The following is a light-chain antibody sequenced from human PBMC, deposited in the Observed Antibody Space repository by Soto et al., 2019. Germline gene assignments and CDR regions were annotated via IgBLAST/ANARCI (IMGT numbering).Light chain of an antibody. CDR1: RSNIGDHF. CDR3: GTWDSSLRANV. Sequence: QSVLTQPPSVSAAPGQKVTVSCSGTRSNIGDHFVSWYQQLPGTAPKLLIYDSDKRPSGIPDRFSGSKSDTSATRAITGLQTGDEADDYCGTWDSSLRANVFGGGTKLTVL. J-gene: IGLJ3*02. V-gene: IGLV1-51*01. CDR2: DSD.